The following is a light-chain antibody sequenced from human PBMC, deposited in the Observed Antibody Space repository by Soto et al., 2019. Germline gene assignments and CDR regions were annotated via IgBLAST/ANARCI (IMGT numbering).Light chain of an antibody. CDR3: ETWDSSAWV. Sequence: QPVLTQSSSASASLGSSVNLTCTLSSGHSSYIIAWHQQQPGKAPRYLMKLEGSGSYSKGSGVPDRFSGSSSGADRYLTISHLQAEDEDYYYCETWDSSAWVFGGGTKLTVL. CDR2: LEGSGSY. J-gene: IGLJ3*02. V-gene: IGLV4-60*03. CDR1: SGHSSYI.